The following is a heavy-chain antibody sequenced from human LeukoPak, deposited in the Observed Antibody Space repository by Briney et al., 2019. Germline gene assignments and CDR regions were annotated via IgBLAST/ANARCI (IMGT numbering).Heavy chain of an antibody. Sequence: GGSLRLSCAASGFTLSSYAMSWVRQAPGKGLEWVSAISDSGNTYHADSVKGRFTISRDNSKNTLYLQMNSLRAEDTAVYYCAKDILSSGFDPWGQGTLVTVSS. J-gene: IGHJ5*02. CDR3: AKDILSSGFDP. CDR2: ISDSGNT. D-gene: IGHD3-10*02. CDR1: GFTLSSYA. V-gene: IGHV3-23*01.